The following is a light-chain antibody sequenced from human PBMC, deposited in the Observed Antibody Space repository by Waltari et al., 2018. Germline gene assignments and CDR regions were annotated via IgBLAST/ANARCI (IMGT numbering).Light chain of an antibody. CDR3: QQSYSSPLYT. V-gene: IGKV1-39*01. Sequence: DIQMTQSPSSLSASVGDRVTITCRASQSIDTSLNWYQQKPGKAPRVLMYAASSLQGWVTSPFSGSGSGTDFTLTISSLQPDDFATSYCQQSYSSPLYTFGQGTKLE. CDR1: QSIDTS. CDR2: AAS. J-gene: IGKJ2*01.